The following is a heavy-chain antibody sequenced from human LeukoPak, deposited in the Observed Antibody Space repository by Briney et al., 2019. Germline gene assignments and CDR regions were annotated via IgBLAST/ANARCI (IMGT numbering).Heavy chain of an antibody. CDR2: IYPGDSDT. CDR1: GYIFTSYW. CDR3: ARQERVVSYDAFDI. Sequence: NSGASLQISCNGSGYIFTSYWFGWVRQLPGKGLEWMGIIYPGDSDTRYSPSFQGQVTISADKSISTAYLQWSSLKASDTAMYYCARQERVVSYDAFDIWGQGTMVTVSS. D-gene: IGHD5/OR15-5a*01. V-gene: IGHV5-51*01. J-gene: IGHJ3*02.